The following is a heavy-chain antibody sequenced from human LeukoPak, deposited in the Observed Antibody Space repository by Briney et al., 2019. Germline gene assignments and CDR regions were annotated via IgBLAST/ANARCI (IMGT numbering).Heavy chain of an antibody. D-gene: IGHD6-19*01. Sequence: GGSLRLSCAASGFTFSNYGLHWVRQAPGKGLEWVALISYDGRSNKYYADSVKGRFTISRDNSENTLYIQMNSLRVEDTAVYYCARDAGAVAGTTYWYFDLWGRGTLVIVSS. V-gene: IGHV3-30*03. J-gene: IGHJ2*01. CDR1: GFTFSNYG. CDR2: ISYDGRSNK. CDR3: ARDAGAVAGTTYWYFDL.